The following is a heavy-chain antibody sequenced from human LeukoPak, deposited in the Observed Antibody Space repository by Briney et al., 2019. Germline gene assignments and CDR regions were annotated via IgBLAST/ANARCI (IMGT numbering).Heavy chain of an antibody. CDR2: ISSDGSST. V-gene: IGHV3-74*01. CDR1: GFTFSSYW. D-gene: IGHD3-22*01. Sequence: PGGSLRLSCAASGFTFSSYWMHWVRQAPGKGLVWVSRISSDGSSTNYADSVKGRFTISRDNAKNTLYLQMNNLRAEDTAVYYCARSEGHYDSSGYYWGQGTLVTVSS. J-gene: IGHJ4*02. CDR3: ARSEGHYDSSGYY.